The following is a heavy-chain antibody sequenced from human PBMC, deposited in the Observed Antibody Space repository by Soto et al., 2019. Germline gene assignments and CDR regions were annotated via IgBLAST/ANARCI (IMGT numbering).Heavy chain of an antibody. CDR1: GGSMSSEGYY. V-gene: IGHV4-61*08. Sequence: PSETLSLTCTVSGGSMSSEGYYWSWIRQHPGKEMEWIGYIYDGGSTKYNPSLKSRVTISQDTSSNQFSLTMNSVSASDTAVYYCARDWGPYWFDSWGQGILVTVSS. CDR3: ARDWGPYWFDS. J-gene: IGHJ5*01. D-gene: IGHD3-16*01. CDR2: IYDGGST.